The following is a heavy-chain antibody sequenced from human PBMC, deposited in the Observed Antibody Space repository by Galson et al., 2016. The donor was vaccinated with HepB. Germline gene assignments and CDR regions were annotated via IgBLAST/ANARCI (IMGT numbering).Heavy chain of an antibody. D-gene: IGHD5-18*01. V-gene: IGHV3-7*01. CDR1: GFTFSSYW. CDR3: ARGLDATLGGGWHYGMDV. CDR2: SRPDGSQE. J-gene: IGHJ6*02. Sequence: SLRLSCAASGFTFSSYWMNWVRQAPGKGLEWVANSRPDGSQEHYVDSVKGRFTISRVNPKKSLYLQMNILRAEDTAVYYCARGLDATLGGGWHYGMDVWGQGTTVTVSS.